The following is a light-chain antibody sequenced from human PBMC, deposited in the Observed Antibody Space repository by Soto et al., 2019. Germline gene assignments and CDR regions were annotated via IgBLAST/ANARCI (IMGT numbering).Light chain of an antibody. V-gene: IGKV1-27*01. J-gene: IGKJ2*01. Sequence: DIQMTQSPSSLSASVGDRVTITCRASQDISNYLAWYQQKPGKVPKLLIYAASTLQTGVQSRFSGSGSGTVFTLTINSLQPEDVATYYCQNYKSAPNTLGRGTRLEIK. CDR3: QNYKSAPNT. CDR2: AAS. CDR1: QDISNY.